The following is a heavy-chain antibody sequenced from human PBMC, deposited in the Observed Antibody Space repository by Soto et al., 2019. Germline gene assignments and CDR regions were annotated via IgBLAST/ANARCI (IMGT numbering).Heavy chain of an antibody. J-gene: IGHJ4*02. V-gene: IGHV3-23*01. Sequence: PGGSLRLSCAGSGFTFSSYAMSWVRQAPGKGLEWVSDISASGGSTYFADSVKGRFTISRDNSKNTLFLQMNSLRAEDTAVYYCAKTKGSSGLSRYFDYWGQGTLVTVSS. CDR1: GFTFSSYA. CDR3: AKTKGSSGLSRYFDY. D-gene: IGHD6-25*01. CDR2: ISASGGST.